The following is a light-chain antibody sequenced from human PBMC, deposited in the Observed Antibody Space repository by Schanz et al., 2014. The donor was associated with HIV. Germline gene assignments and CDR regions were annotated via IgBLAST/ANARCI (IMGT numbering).Light chain of an antibody. J-gene: IGKJ5*01. CDR3: QETYSSPSIT. CDR2: AAS. V-gene: IGKV1-39*01. CDR1: QSIDNW. Sequence: DIQMTQSPSTLSASVGARVTMTCRASQSIDNWLAWYQQKPGRAPKLLIHAASSLQSGVPSRFSGSGSGTHFTLIISSLQPEDFGTYYCQETYSSPSITFGQGTRLEIK.